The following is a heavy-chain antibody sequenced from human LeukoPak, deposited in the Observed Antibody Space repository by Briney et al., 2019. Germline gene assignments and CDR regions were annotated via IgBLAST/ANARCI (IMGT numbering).Heavy chain of an antibody. J-gene: IGHJ6*04. CDR1: GFTFSSYE. V-gene: IGHV3-64*01. CDR3: ARRFAAQLAFVDV. D-gene: IGHD3-3*02. CDR2: ISYNGGST. Sequence: GGSLRLSCAASGFTFSSYEMNWVRQAPGKGLEYVSAISYNGGSTYYANSVKGRFTISRDNSKNTLYLQMGSLIAEDMAVYYCARRFAAQLAFVDVWGKGTTVTISS.